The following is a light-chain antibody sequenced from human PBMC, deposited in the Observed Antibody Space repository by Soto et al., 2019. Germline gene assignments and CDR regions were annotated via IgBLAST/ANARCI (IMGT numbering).Light chain of an antibody. CDR3: QQLNSYPPT. CDR1: QGISSY. CDR2: AAS. J-gene: IGKJ2*01. V-gene: IGKV1-9*01. Sequence: DIQLTQSPSFLSASVGDRVTITCRASQGISSYLAWYQQKPGKAPKLLIYAASTLQSRVPSWFSGGGSGTEFTLTISSLQPEDFPTYDCQQLNSYPPTVGQRTKLEIK.